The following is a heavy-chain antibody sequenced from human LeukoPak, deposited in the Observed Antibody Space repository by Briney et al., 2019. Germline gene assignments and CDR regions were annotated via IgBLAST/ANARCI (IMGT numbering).Heavy chain of an antibody. Sequence: SETLSLTCAVYGGSFSSYYWSWIRQPPGKGLEWIGYTYYSGSTNYNPSLKSRVTISVDTSKNQFSLKLSSVTAADTAVYYCARGGLAGIAFDYWGQGTLVTVSS. CDR1: GGSFSSYY. V-gene: IGHV4-59*01. CDR2: TYYSGST. CDR3: ARGGLAGIAFDY. J-gene: IGHJ4*02. D-gene: IGHD6-13*01.